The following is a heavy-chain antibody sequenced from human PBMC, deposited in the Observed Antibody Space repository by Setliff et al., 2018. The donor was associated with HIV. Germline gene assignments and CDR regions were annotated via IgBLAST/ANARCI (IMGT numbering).Heavy chain of an antibody. J-gene: IGHJ4*02. Sequence: PSETLSLTCSVSAGSISSGRYYWSWIRQPAGKGLEWIGHIYSSGSTNYNLSLKSRVTISKDTSKNQFHLNMSSVTAADSATYYCASMGAQGTHFDYWGQGTLVTVSS. V-gene: IGHV4-61*09. D-gene: IGHD1-26*01. CDR2: IYSSGST. CDR3: ASMGAQGTHFDY. CDR1: AGSISSGRYY.